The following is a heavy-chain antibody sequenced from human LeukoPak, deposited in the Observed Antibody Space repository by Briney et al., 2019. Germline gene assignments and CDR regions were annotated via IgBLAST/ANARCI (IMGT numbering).Heavy chain of an antibody. CDR2: ISYDGSNK. Sequence: GGSLRLSCAASGFTFSSYGMHWVRQAPGKGLEWVAVISYDGSNKYYADSVKGRFTISRDNSKNTLYLQMNSLRAEDTAVYYCARENINRYGGNSLGPYYYYYYGMDVWGQGTTVTVSS. J-gene: IGHJ6*02. CDR1: GFTFSSYG. V-gene: IGHV3-30*03. CDR3: ARENINRYGGNSLGPYYYYYYGMDV. D-gene: IGHD4-23*01.